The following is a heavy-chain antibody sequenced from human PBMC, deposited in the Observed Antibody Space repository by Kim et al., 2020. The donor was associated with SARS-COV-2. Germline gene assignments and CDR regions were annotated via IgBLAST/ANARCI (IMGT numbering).Heavy chain of an antibody. Sequence: GGSLRLSCSASGFTFSSYAMHWVRQAPGKGLEYVSAISSNGGSTYYADSVKGRFTISRDNSKNTLYLQMSSLRAEDTAVYYCVKVVGATGSHAFDIWGQGTMVTVSS. CDR1: GFTFSSYA. CDR2: ISSNGGST. D-gene: IGHD1-26*01. V-gene: IGHV3-64D*06. CDR3: VKVVGATGSHAFDI. J-gene: IGHJ3*02.